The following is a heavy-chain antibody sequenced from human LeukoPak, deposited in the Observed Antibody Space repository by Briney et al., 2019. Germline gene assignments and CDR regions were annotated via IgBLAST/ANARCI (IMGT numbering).Heavy chain of an antibody. D-gene: IGHD3-16*01. CDR2: ISGSGGST. J-gene: IGHJ4*02. Sequence: GGSLRLSCAASGFTVSNIYMSWVRQAPGKGLEWVSAISGSGGSTYYADSVKGRFTISRDNSKNTLYLQMNSLRAEDTAVYYCARGDKFSGDYWGQGTLVTVSS. V-gene: IGHV3-23*01. CDR3: ARGDKFSGDY. CDR1: GFTVSNIY.